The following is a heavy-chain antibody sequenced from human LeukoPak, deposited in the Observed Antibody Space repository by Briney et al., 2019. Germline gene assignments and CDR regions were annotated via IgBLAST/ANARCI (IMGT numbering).Heavy chain of an antibody. Sequence: SETLSLTCGVYGESFSSHYWNWVRQPPGKGLEWIGEINPSGTTVNNPSLKSRITMSADTSKNQFSLNLSSVTAADTAVYYCARSYSSWKYFDYWGQGTLVSVSS. CDR1: GESFSSHY. CDR3: ARSYSSWKYFDY. CDR2: INPSGTT. J-gene: IGHJ4*02. D-gene: IGHD6-6*01. V-gene: IGHV4-34*01.